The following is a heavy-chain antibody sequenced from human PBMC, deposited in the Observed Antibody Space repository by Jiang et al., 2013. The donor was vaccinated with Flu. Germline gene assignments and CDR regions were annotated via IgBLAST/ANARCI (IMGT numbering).Heavy chain of an antibody. V-gene: IGHV6-1*01. Sequence: WNWIRQSPSRGLEWLGRTYYRSKWYNDYAVSVKSRITINPDTSKNQFSLQLNSVTPEDTAVYYCARAPYCSGGSCYGTHYFDYWGQGTLVTVSS. D-gene: IGHD2-15*01. CDR2: TYYRSKWYN. J-gene: IGHJ4*02. CDR3: ARAPYCSGGSCYGTHYFDY.